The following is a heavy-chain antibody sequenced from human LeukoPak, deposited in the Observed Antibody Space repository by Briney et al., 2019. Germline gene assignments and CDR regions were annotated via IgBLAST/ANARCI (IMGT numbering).Heavy chain of an antibody. CDR1: GGSISSSSYY. D-gene: IGHD4-23*01. V-gene: IGHV4-39*01. J-gene: IGHJ4*02. Sequence: SETLSLTCTVSGGSISSSSYYWGWIRQPPGKGLEWIGSIYYSGSTYYNPSLKSRVTISVDTSKNQFSLKLSSVTAADTAVYYCASQFDYGGNSSPFDYWGQGTLVTASS. CDR3: ASQFDYGGNSSPFDY. CDR2: IYYSGST.